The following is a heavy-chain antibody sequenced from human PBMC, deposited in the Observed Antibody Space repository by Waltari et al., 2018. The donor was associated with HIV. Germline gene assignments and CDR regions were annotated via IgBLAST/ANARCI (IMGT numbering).Heavy chain of an antibody. CDR1: AGSILSSSYY. V-gene: IGHV4-39*01. D-gene: IGHD4-4*01. Sequence: LQLLESGPGLVEPSEPLSLTCTVSAGSILSSSYYWGWIRQPPGKGLELIGSNYYSGITDSTQAPKMRVTISGDTCRNQFSLKLSSVTAADTAVDYCVRHVPYSNYLCYFDRWGRGTLVTVSS. J-gene: IGHJ2*01. CDR3: VRHVPYSNYLCYFDR. CDR2: NYYSGIT.